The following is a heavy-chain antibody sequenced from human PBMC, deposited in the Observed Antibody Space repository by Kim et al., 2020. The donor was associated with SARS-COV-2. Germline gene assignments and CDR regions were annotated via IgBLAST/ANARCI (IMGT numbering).Heavy chain of an antibody. D-gene: IGHD6-19*01. CDR2: IKEDGSEK. Sequence: GGSLRLSCAASGFTFSSYWMSWVRQAPGKGLEWVANIKEDGSEKYYVDSVKGRFTISRDNAKNSLYLQMNSLRSEDTAVYYCARVSVGYASGWYADWGQGGLLTVSS. CDR1: GFTFSSYW. CDR3: ARVSVGYASGWYAD. V-gene: IGHV3-7*01. J-gene: IGHJ4*02.